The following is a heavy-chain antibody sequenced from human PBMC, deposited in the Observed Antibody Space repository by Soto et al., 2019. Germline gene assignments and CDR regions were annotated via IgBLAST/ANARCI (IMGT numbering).Heavy chain of an antibody. Sequence: SETLSLTCTVSGGSISSYYWSWIRQPPGKGLEWIGYIYYSGSTNYNPSLKSRVTISVETSKNQFSLKLSSVTAADTAVYYCARDGGIAAAGAYYYYYYMDVWGKGTTVTVSS. CDR1: GGSISSYY. J-gene: IGHJ6*03. CDR2: IYYSGST. CDR3: ARDGGIAAAGAYYYYYYMDV. V-gene: IGHV4-59*01. D-gene: IGHD6-13*01.